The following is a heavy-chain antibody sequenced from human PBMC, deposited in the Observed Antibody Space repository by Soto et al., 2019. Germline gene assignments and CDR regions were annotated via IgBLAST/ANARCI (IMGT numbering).Heavy chain of an antibody. Sequence: ASVPVSCQASGYTFTGYYMHWVRQAPGQGLEGMGWINPNSGGTNYAQEFQGGVTMTRDTSISTAYMELSRLRADGTAVYYCARVCSSTSCYTVNYYYGMDVWGQGTTVTVSS. V-gene: IGHV1-2*02. J-gene: IGHJ6*02. CDR1: GYTFTGYY. CDR3: ARVCSSTSCYTVNYYYGMDV. D-gene: IGHD2-2*02. CDR2: INPNSGGT.